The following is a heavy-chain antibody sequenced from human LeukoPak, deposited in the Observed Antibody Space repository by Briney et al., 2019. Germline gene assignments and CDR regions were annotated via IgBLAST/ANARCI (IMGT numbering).Heavy chain of an antibody. CDR1: GYTFTGYY. CDR3: ARKISYTVGATDFDY. CDR2: INPNNGGT. V-gene: IGHV1-2*02. Sequence: ASVTVSCKASGYTFTGYYMHWVRQAPGQGREWMGWINPNNGGTNYAQKFQGRVTMTRDTSISTAYMDLSRLTSDDTAVYYCARKISYTVGATDFDYWGQGTLVTVSS. D-gene: IGHD1-26*01. J-gene: IGHJ4*02.